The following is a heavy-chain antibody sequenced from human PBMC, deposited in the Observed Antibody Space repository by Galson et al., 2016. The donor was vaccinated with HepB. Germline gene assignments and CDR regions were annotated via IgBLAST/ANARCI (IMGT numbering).Heavy chain of an antibody. CDR3: AKGLSSGLRDPFVI. Sequence: SLRLSCATSGFTLRSYAISWVRQAPGKGLEWVSGISGSGASTYYAESVKGRFTISRDNSKNTVNLQMNNLRDEDTALNYCAKGLSSGLRDPFVIWCQGTMISVSS. CDR1: GFTLRSYA. CDR2: ISGSGAST. V-gene: IGHV3-23*01. D-gene: IGHD3-22*01. J-gene: IGHJ3*02.